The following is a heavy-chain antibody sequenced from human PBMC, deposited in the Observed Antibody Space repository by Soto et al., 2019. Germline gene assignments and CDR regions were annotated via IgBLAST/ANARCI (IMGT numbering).Heavy chain of an antibody. D-gene: IGHD3-16*02. J-gene: IGHJ6*02. V-gene: IGHV3-11*01. CDR3: ARDGETGALSYGMDV. CDR1: GFTFSDSY. CDR2: SSSRGSTI. Sequence: PGGSLRLSCAASGFTFSDSYMNWIRQAPGKGLEWVSYSSSRGSTIYYAESVRCRSTVSRDNAENSLFLQMNSLRAEDTAVYYCARDGETGALSYGMDVWGQGTTVTVSS.